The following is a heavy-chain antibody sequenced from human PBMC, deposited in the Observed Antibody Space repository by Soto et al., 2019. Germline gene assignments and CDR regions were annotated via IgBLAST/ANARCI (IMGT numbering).Heavy chain of an antibody. CDR2: ISAHNGNT. CDR1: GYAFTTYG. V-gene: IGHV1-18*01. Sequence: QVHLVQSGAEVKKPGASVKVSCQASGYAFTTYGITWVRQAPGQGLEWMGWISAHNGNTNYAQKLQGRVTGTRDTPTGTAYMELRSLRSDDTAVYYCARGRYGDYWGQGALVTVSS. D-gene: IGHD1-1*01. CDR3: ARGRYGDY. J-gene: IGHJ4*02.